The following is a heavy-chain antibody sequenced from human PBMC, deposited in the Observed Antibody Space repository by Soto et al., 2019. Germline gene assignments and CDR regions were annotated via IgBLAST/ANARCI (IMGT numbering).Heavy chain of an antibody. CDR1: GFTFSSYE. D-gene: IGHD1-26*01. Sequence: PGGSLRLSCAASGFTFSSYEMNWVLQAPGRGLEWLTHITSSGTNIFYGDSVKGRLTISRDNARNSLSLQMNSLRDEDTAVYYCARRATTSAGYFDLWGRGTLVTVSS. CDR3: ARRATTSAGYFDL. V-gene: IGHV3-48*03. J-gene: IGHJ2*01. CDR2: ITSSGTNI.